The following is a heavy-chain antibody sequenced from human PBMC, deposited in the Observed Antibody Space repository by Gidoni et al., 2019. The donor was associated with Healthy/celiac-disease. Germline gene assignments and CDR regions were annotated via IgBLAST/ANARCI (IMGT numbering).Heavy chain of an antibody. D-gene: IGHD3-22*01. CDR2: ISSSSSTI. Sequence: VESGGGLVQPGGSLRLSCAASGFTFSSYSMNWVRQAPGKGLEWVSYISSSSSTIYYADSVKGRFTISRDNAKNSLYLQMNSLRDEDTAVYYCARGADNYYDSSGYSYNWFDPWGQGTLVTVSS. V-gene: IGHV3-48*02. CDR1: GFTFSSYS. CDR3: ARGADNYYDSSGYSYNWFDP. J-gene: IGHJ5*02.